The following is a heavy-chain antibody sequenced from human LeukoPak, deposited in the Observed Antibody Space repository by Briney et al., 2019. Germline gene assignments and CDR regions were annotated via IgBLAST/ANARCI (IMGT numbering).Heavy chain of an antibody. CDR3: ARGLPNYGDYGDAYYYYGMDV. CDR1: VGTFSSYA. Sequence: ASVKVSCKASVGTFSSYAISLVRQAPGQRLEWMGRIIPILFIANYAQKFHGRVTITANKSTSTDYIELSRIRSEATAVYYCARGLPNYGDYGDAYYYYGMDVWGPGTTVTVSS. V-gene: IGHV1-69*04. D-gene: IGHD4-17*01. CDR2: IIPILFIA. J-gene: IGHJ6*02.